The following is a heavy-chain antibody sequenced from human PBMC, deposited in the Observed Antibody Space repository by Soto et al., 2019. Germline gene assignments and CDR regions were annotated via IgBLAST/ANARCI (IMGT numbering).Heavy chain of an antibody. J-gene: IGHJ6*02. Sequence: HPGGSLRLSCAASGFTVSSNYMTWVRRAPGKGLEWLSIIYSGGNTYYADSVKGRFTISRDNSKDTLYLQMSSLRAEDTAVYYCARLRDFYYGMAVCGHLTTVIVSS. V-gene: IGHV3-66*04. CDR3: ARLRDFYYGMAV. D-gene: IGHD3-16*01. CDR2: IYSGGNT. CDR1: GFTVSSNY.